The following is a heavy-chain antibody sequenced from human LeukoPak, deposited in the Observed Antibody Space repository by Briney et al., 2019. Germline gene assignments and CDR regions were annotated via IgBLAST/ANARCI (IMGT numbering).Heavy chain of an antibody. V-gene: IGHV3-30-3*01. Sequence: SGGSLRLSCAASGFTFSNYAMHWVRQAPGKGLEWVAVISYDGSNKYYADSVKGRFTISRDNSKNTLYLQMNSLRPEDTAVYYCARDNWGPDYWGQGILVTASS. CDR3: ARDNWGPDY. CDR2: ISYDGSNK. J-gene: IGHJ4*02. D-gene: IGHD7-27*01. CDR1: GFTFSNYA.